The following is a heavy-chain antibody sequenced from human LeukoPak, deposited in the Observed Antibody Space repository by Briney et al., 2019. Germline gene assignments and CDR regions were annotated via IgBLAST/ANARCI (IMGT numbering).Heavy chain of an antibody. D-gene: IGHD1-26*01. CDR1: GGSISRGEYS. CDR3: ARALSGTDFDY. V-gene: IGHV4-30-2*01. J-gene: IGHJ4*02. CDR2: TQHSGSA. Sequence: PSETLSLTCAVSGGSISRGEYSWSWVRQPPGKGLEWIGNTQHSGSAYYNPSLKSRVTMSVDRSKNQFSLKLSSVTAADTAVYYCARALSGTDFDYWGQGTLVTVSS.